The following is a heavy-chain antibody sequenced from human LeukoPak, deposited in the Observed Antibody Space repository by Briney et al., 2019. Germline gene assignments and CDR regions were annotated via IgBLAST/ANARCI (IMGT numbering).Heavy chain of an antibody. D-gene: IGHD3-22*01. CDR3: AKWPSQIVVDY. CDR2: ISGSGGST. J-gene: IGHJ4*02. V-gene: IGHV3-23*01. Sequence: EGSLRLSCAASGFTFSSYAMSWVREAPGKGLEWVSAISGSGGSTYYADSVKGRFTISRDNSKNTLYLQMNSLRAEDTAVYYCAKWPSQIVVDYWGQGTLVAVSS. CDR1: GFTFSSYA.